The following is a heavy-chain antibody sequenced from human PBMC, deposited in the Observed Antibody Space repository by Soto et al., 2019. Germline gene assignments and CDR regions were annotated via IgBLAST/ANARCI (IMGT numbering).Heavy chain of an antibody. D-gene: IGHD2-21*02. CDR3: ARVEYGDLIYVDY. Sequence: QVHLVQSGAELKKPGASLKVSCKASGYTFSNYGITWVRQAPGQGLEWMGWIGVYNGNTDYEQKFRDRVAMTTDTSTTTAYLELRSLRSDDTAVYYCARVEYGDLIYVDYWGQGTLVTVSS. V-gene: IGHV1-18*01. J-gene: IGHJ4*02. CDR2: IGVYNGNT. CDR1: GYTFSNYG.